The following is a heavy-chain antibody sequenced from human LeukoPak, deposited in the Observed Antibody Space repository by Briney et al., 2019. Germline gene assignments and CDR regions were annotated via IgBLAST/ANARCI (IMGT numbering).Heavy chain of an antibody. J-gene: IGHJ4*02. CDR1: GFTFSSYA. CDR3: ARDLSNVPGQY. V-gene: IGHV3-30-3*01. Sequence: GGSLRLSCAASGFTFSSYAKQWVRQAPGKGLEWVAVISYDGSIKYYADSVKGRFTISTDIYKSTLSLQMNSLRPEDTALYYCARDLSNVPGQYWGQGTLVTVSS. CDR2: ISYDGSIK. D-gene: IGHD3-10*02.